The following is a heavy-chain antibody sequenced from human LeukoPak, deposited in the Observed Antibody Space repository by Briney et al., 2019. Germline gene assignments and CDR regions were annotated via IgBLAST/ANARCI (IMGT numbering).Heavy chain of an antibody. V-gene: IGHV1-2*02. CDR3: TRDSLPGIIASIFDS. D-gene: IGHD3-10*01. Sequence: ASVTVSCKASGYTFTAYYIHWVRQAPGQGLEWMGWIKPNSGGTKYAQNFQGRVTLTKDTSINTAYMELSRLRSDDTAIYYCTRDSLPGIIASIFDSWGQGTLVTVSS. CDR2: IKPNSGGT. CDR1: GYTFTAYY. J-gene: IGHJ4*02.